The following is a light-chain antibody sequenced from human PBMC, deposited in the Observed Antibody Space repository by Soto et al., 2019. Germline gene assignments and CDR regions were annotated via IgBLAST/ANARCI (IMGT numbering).Light chain of an antibody. CDR3: YSYAGSSPVV. J-gene: IGLJ2*01. Sequence: QSALTQPASVSGSPGQSITISCTGTSSDVGSYNLVSWYQQHPGKAPKLMIYEVSKRPSGVSKRFSGSKSGNTASLTISGLQAEDEADYYCYSYAGSSPVVFGGGTKLTVL. CDR1: SSDVGSYNL. V-gene: IGLV2-23*02. CDR2: EVS.